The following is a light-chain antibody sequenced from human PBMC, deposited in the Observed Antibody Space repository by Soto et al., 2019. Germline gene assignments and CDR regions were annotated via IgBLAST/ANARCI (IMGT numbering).Light chain of an antibody. CDR2: GAS. CDR1: QNVRSY. Sequence: EIVLTQSPGTLSLSPGERATLSCGASQNVRSYLAWYQQKPGQAPRLLIYGASTRATGIPARFSGSGSGTEFTLTISSLQSEDFAVYYCQQYNNWPPITFGQGTRLEIK. J-gene: IGKJ5*01. CDR3: QQYNNWPPIT. V-gene: IGKV3-15*01.